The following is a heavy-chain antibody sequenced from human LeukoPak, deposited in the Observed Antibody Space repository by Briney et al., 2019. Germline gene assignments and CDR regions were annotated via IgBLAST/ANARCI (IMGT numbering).Heavy chain of an antibody. Sequence: GGSLRLSCAAPGFTFSSYAMSWVRQAPGKGLEWVSAISGSGGSTYYADSVKGRFTISRDDSKNTLYLQMNSLRAEDTAVYYCAKLTYYYGSGSLLFDYWGQGTLVTVSS. D-gene: IGHD3-10*01. V-gene: IGHV3-23*01. J-gene: IGHJ4*02. CDR3: AKLTYYYGSGSLLFDY. CDR2: ISGSGGST. CDR1: GFTFSSYA.